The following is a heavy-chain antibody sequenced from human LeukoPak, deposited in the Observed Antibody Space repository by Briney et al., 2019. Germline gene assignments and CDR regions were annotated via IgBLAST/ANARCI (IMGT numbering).Heavy chain of an antibody. CDR2: ISGSGGFT. D-gene: IGHD5-24*01. J-gene: IGHJ5*02. Sequence: GGSLRLSCEGSRFTFNNYAMAWVRQAPGKGLEWVAVISGSGGFTYNADSVKGRFTISRDNSKNTLYLQMNSLKTEDTAVYYCTTVGWWFVPWGQGTLVTVSS. CDR3: TTVGWWFVP. CDR1: RFTFNNYA. V-gene: IGHV3-23*01.